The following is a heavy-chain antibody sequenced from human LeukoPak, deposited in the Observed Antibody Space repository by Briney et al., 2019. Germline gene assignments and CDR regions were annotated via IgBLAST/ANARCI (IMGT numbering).Heavy chain of an antibody. J-gene: IGHJ5*02. CDR3: ARGPLHWFDP. CDR2: MNPNSGNT. V-gene: IGHV1-8*03. CDR1: GYTFTSYD. Sequence: ASVKVSCKASGYTFTSYDINWVRQAPGQGLEWMGWMNPNSGNTGYAQKFQGRVTITRNTSISTTYMELSSLRSEDTAVYYCARGPLHWFDPWGQGTLVTVSS.